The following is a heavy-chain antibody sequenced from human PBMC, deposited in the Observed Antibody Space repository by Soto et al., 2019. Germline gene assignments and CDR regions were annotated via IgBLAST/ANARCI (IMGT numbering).Heavy chain of an antibody. V-gene: IGHV4-39*01. J-gene: IGHJ5*02. CDR1: GGSISSSSYY. Sequence: QLQLQESGPGLVKPSETLSLTCTVSGGSISSSSYYWGWIRQPPGKGLEWIGSIYYSGSTYYNPSLKSRVTISVDTSKNQFSLKLSSVTAADTAVYYCARIPRIAARPDNWFDPWGQGTLVTVSS. CDR2: IYYSGST. D-gene: IGHD6-6*01. CDR3: ARIPRIAARPDNWFDP.